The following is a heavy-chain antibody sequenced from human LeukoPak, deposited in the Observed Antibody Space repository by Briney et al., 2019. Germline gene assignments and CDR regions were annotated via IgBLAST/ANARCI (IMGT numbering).Heavy chain of an antibody. Sequence: PGGSLRLSCAASGFTFSSYSMNWVRQAPGKGLEWVSSISSSSSYIYYADSVKGRFTISRDNAKNSLYLQMNSLRAEDTAVYYCARDGYNSANGIDVWGQGTMVTVSS. J-gene: IGHJ3*01. D-gene: IGHD1-1*01. CDR3: ARDGYNSANGIDV. CDR2: ISSSSSYI. CDR1: GFTFSSYS. V-gene: IGHV3-21*01.